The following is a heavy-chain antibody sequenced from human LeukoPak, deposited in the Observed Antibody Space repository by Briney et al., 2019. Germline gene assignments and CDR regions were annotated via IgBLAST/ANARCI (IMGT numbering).Heavy chain of an antibody. CDR1: GGSISSYY. CDR3: AREGSGWHGGYYYYYYMDV. V-gene: IGHV4-59*01. Sequence: PSETLSLTCTVSGGSISSYYWSWIRQPPGKGLEWIGYIYYSGSTNYNPSLKSRVTISVDTSKNQFSLKLSSVTAADTAVYYCAREGSGWHGGYYYYYYMDVWGKGTTVTVSS. CDR2: IYYSGST. D-gene: IGHD6-19*01. J-gene: IGHJ6*03.